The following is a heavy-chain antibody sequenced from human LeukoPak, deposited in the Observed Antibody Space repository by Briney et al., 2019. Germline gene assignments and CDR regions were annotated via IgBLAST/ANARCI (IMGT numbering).Heavy chain of an antibody. J-gene: IGHJ4*02. CDR1: GFTFSSFG. V-gene: IGHV3-9*01. CDR2: ISWNSGSI. CDR3: AKDSPFGGSGYYSYFDY. Sequence: ALRLSCAASGFTFSSFGMHWVRQAPGKGLEWVSGISWNSGSIGYADSVKGRFTISRDNAKNSLYLQMNSLRAEDTALYYCAKDSPFGGSGYYSYFDYWGQGTLVTVSS. D-gene: IGHD3-22*01.